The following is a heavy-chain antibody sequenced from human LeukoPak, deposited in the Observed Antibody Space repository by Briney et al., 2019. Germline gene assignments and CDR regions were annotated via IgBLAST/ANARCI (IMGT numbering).Heavy chain of an antibody. CDR2: ISGSGHST. J-gene: IGHJ4*02. CDR3: AKGSGYYPFGFDY. V-gene: IGHV3-23*01. Sequence: GGSLRLSCAASGFTFSSYAMSWVRQAPGKGLEWVSVISGSGHSTHYADSVKGRFTIARDNSKNTVYLQMNSLRAEDTAIYYCAKGSGYYPFGFDYWGQGTLVTVSS. D-gene: IGHD3-3*01. CDR1: GFTFSSYA.